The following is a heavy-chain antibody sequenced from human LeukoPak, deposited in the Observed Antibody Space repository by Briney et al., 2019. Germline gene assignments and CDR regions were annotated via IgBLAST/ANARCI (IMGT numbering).Heavy chain of an antibody. D-gene: IGHD3-16*01. CDR3: ARSVLWAYYMDV. V-gene: IGHV4-34*01. CDR1: GGSFSGYY. J-gene: IGHJ6*03. CDR2: INHSGST. Sequence: SETLSLTCAVYGGSFSGYYWSWIRQPPGKGLEWIGEINHSGSTNYNPSLKSRVTISVDTSKNQFSLKLSSVTAADTAVYYRARSVLWAYYMDVWGKGTTITVSS.